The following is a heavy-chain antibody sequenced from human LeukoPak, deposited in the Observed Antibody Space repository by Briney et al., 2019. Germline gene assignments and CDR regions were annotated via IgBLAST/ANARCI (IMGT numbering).Heavy chain of an antibody. CDR2: IYSGGST. CDR1: GFTVSSNY. Sequence: PGGSLRLSSAASGFTVSSNYMGWVRQAPGEGLEWVSVIYSGGSTYYADSVKGGFTISRDNSKNTLYLQMNSVSVEDTAVYYCARGGRKSYYFDYWGQGTLVTVSS. D-gene: IGHD3-16*01. V-gene: IGHV3-66*01. J-gene: IGHJ4*02. CDR3: ARGGRKSYYFDY.